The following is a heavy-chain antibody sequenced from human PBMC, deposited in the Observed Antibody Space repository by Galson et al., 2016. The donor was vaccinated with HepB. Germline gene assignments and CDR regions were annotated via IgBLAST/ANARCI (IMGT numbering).Heavy chain of an antibody. CDR1: GSTFRNYA. D-gene: IGHD6-19*01. J-gene: IGHJ4*02. CDR2: IDGPTPNT. CDR3: TTWLSHHFDY. Sequence: SLRLSCAASGSTFRNYALSWVRRAPGKGLEWASHIDGPTPNTHYADSVRGRFSIYRDNSRDTLYLQMDSLTAEDSAIYYCTTWLSHHFDYWGQGTRVTVSS. V-gene: IGHV3-23*01.